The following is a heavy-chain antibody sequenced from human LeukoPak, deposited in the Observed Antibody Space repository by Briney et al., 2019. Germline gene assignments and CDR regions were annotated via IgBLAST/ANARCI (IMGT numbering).Heavy chain of an antibody. J-gene: IGHJ6*03. CDR1: GGSISSSSYY. D-gene: IGHD3-9*01. CDR3: ARASYYDILTGPARDYYYYYMDV. Sequence: PSGTLSLTCTVSGGSISSSSYYWSWIRQPPGKGLEWIGYIYYSGSTNYNPSLKSRVTISVDTSKNQFSLKLSSVTAADTAVYYCARASYYDILTGPARDYYYYYMDVWGKGATVTVSS. CDR2: IYYSGST. V-gene: IGHV4-61*01.